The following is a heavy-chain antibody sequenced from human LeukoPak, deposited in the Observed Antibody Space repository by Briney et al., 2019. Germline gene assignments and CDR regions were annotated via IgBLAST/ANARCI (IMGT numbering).Heavy chain of an antibody. J-gene: IGHJ2*01. Sequence: SETLSLTCAVYGGSFSGYYWSWIRQPPGKGLEWIGEINHSGSTNYNPSLKSRVTISVDTSKNQFSLKLSSVTAADTAVYYCARALYYYGSGSSIWGRGTTVTVSS. V-gene: IGHV4-34*01. D-gene: IGHD3-10*01. CDR3: ARALYYYGSGSSI. CDR2: INHSGST. CDR1: GGSFSGYY.